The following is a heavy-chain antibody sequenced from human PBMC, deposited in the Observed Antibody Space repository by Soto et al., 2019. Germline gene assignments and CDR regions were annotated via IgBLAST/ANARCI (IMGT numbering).Heavy chain of an antibody. CDR3: AREFHYNYMDV. V-gene: IGHV3-11*01. Sequence: QVQLVESGGGLVKPGGSLRLSCAASGFTFSDYYMSWVRLAPGKGLEWISFISSGGSTIYYADSVKGRFTISRDNAKNSLYLEMNSLRAEDTALYYCAREFHYNYMDVWGKGTTVTVSS. CDR1: GFTFSDYY. J-gene: IGHJ6*03. CDR2: ISSGGSTI. D-gene: IGHD2-21*01.